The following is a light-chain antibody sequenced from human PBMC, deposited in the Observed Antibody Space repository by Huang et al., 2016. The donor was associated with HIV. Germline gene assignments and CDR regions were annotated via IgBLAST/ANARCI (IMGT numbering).Light chain of an antibody. CDR2: GAS. J-gene: IGKJ2*01. V-gene: IGKV1-39*01. CDR1: QTINSY. Sequence: DIQMTQSPSSLSASVGARVTITCRSSQTINSYLSWYQQTPGKAPKVLIFGASSLQSDVPSRFSGSGHGTDFTLTIVNLQPEDFATYYCQQSFGAPYTFGQGTKVDIK. CDR3: QQSFGAPYT.